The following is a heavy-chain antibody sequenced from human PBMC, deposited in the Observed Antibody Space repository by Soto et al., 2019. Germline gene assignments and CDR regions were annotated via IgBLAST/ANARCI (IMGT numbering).Heavy chain of an antibody. V-gene: IGHV4-39*01. CDR3: AGRHKRGSYSCGLDY. J-gene: IGHJ4*02. D-gene: IGHD1-26*01. Sequence: QLQLQESGPGLVKPSQTLSLTCTVSGGSITSNAYYWGWIRQPPGKGLEWLGYIYYSGSASYNPSLRRRVTSSVDSYKIQFSLKVSSVTAAAAAVYYGAGRHKRGSYSCGLDYWGQGTLVTVSS. CDR2: IYYSGSA. CDR1: GGSITSNAYY.